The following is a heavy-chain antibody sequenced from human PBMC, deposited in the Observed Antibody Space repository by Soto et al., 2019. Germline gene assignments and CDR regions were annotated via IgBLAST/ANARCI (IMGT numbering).Heavy chain of an antibody. J-gene: IGHJ5*02. D-gene: IGHD2-15*01. Sequence: GGSLRLSCAASGFTFSSYWMSWVRQAPGKGLEWVANIKQDGSEKYYVDSVKGRFTISRDNAKNSLYLQMNSLRAEDTAVYYCARDRGFSKDYNWFDPWGQGTLVTVSS. CDR1: GFTFSSYW. CDR2: IKQDGSEK. CDR3: ARDRGFSKDYNWFDP. V-gene: IGHV3-7*01.